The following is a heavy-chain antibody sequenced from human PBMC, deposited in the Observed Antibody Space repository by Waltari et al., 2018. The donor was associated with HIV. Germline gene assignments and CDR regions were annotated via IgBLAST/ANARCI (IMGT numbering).Heavy chain of an antibody. V-gene: IGHV1-18*01. CDR2: VSAHNDNT. CDR3: ARIGRNWFDS. Sequence: QVPLLQSGAEVKKPGASVKVSCKTTGYNFTNYGISWVRQAQGQGMECMGWVSAHNDNTKYAQKSQERFTMTTETSTMTAYIDLRRLRAEDTIVYYCARIGRNWFDSWGQGTLVTGSS. J-gene: IGHJ5*01. CDR1: GYNFTNYG.